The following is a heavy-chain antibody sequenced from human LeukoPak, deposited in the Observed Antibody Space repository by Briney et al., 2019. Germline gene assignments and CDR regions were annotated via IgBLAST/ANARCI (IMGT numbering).Heavy chain of an antibody. J-gene: IGHJ6*02. CDR2: IYYSGST. Sequence: KPSETLSLTCTVSGGSISSYYWSWIRQPPGKGREWIGYIYYSGSTNYNPSLKSRVTISVDTSKNQFSLKLSSVTAADTAVYYCASVPHITMVRGVTNRYYYYYGMDVWGQGTTVTVSS. D-gene: IGHD3-10*01. CDR1: GGSISSYY. V-gene: IGHV4-59*08. CDR3: ASVPHITMVRGVTNRYYYYYGMDV.